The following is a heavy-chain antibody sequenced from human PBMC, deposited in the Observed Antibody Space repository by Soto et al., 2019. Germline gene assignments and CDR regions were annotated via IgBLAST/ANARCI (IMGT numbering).Heavy chain of an antibody. Sequence: SETLSLTCTVSGGSISSGDYYWSWIRQPPGKGLEWIGYIYYSGSTYYNPSLKSRVTISVDTSKNQFSLKLSSVTAADTAVYYCGRDRQLNWNYGYYYGMDVWGQGTTVTVSS. D-gene: IGHD1-7*01. CDR2: IYYSGST. J-gene: IGHJ6*02. V-gene: IGHV4-30-4*01. CDR3: GRDRQLNWNYGYYYGMDV. CDR1: GGSISSGDYY.